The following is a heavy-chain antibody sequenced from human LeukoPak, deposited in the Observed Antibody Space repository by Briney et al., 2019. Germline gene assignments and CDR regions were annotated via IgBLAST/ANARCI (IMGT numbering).Heavy chain of an antibody. CDR1: GFTFSSYA. CDR3: VKEIAAAGPFDY. V-gene: IGHV3-64D*06. CDR2: ISSNGGST. Sequence: GGFLRLSCPASGFTFSSYAMHWVRQAPGKGLEYVSAISSNGGSTYYADSVKGRFTISRDNSKNTLYLQMSSLRAEDTAVYYCVKEIAAAGPFDYWGQGTLVTVSS. J-gene: IGHJ4*02. D-gene: IGHD6-13*01.